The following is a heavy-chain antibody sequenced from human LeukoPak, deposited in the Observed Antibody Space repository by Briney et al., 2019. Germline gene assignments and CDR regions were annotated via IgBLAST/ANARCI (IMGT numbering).Heavy chain of an antibody. CDR3: ARGDI. V-gene: IGHV4-59*01. CDR2: IYYTGST. CDR1: GGSISNYY. J-gene: IGHJ3*02. Sequence: SETLSLTCSVSGGSISNYYWSWIRQPPGRGLESIGYIYYTGSTDYNPSLKSRVTISLDTSKNQISLKLSSVTAADTAVYYCARGDIWGQGTMVTVSS.